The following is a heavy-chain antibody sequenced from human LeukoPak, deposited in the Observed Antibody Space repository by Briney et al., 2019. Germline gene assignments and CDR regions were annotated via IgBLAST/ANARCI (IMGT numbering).Heavy chain of an antibody. CDR3: ARDGQYSSSSDWFDP. J-gene: IGHJ5*02. D-gene: IGHD6-13*01. V-gene: IGHV1-2*02. CDR2: INPYSGGT. CDR1: GYIFTTYY. Sequence: GASVKVSCKASGYIFTTYYMHWVRQAPGQGLEWMGWINPYSGGTNYAQKFEGRVTMTRDTSISTVYMELSRLISDDTAVYYCARDGQYSSSSDWFDPWGQGTLVTASS.